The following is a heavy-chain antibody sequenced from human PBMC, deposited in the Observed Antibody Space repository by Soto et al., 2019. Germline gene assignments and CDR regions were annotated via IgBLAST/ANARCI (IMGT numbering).Heavy chain of an antibody. V-gene: IGHV2-5*02. CDR3: AHRTDDDYGDYYFDY. J-gene: IGHJ4*02. Sequence: QITLKESGPALVKPTQTLTLTCTFSGFSLSTSGVGVGWIRQPPGKALEWLALIYWDDDKRYSPSLKSRLTITKDTSKNQVVLTMTNMDPVDTATYYCAHRTDDDYGDYYFDYWGQGTLVTVSS. CDR2: IYWDDDK. CDR1: GFSLSTSGVG. D-gene: IGHD4-17*01.